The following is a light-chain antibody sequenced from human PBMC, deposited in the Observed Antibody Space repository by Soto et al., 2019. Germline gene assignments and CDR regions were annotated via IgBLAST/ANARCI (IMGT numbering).Light chain of an antibody. V-gene: IGLV1-40*01. Sequence: QSVLTQPPSVSGAPGQRGTISCTGSSSNIGAGYDVHWYQQLPGTAPKHIIYGNSNRPSGVPDRFSGSKSGTSASLAITGLQAEDEADYYCQSYDSSLSGSVFGGGTKLTVL. CDR1: SSNIGAGYD. CDR2: GNS. J-gene: IGLJ2*01. CDR3: QSYDSSLSGSV.